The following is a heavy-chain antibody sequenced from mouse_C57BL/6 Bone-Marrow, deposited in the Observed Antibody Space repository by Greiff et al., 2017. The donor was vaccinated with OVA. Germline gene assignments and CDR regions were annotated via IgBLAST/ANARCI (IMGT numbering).Heavy chain of an antibody. V-gene: IGHV1-61*01. D-gene: IGHD1-1*01. CDR2: IYPSDSET. CDR3: ARGDYCGSSYLAY. Sequence: VQLQQPGAELVRPGSSVKLSCKASGYTFTSYWMDWVKQRPGQGLEWIGNIYPSDSETHYNQKFKDKAILTVDKSSSTVYMQLSSLTSEDSAVYCCARGDYCGSSYLAYWGQGTLVTVSA. J-gene: IGHJ3*01. CDR1: GYTFTSYW.